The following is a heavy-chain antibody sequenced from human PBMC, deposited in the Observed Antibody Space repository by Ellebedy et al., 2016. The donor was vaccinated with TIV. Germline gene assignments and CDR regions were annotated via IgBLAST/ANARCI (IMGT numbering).Heavy chain of an antibody. V-gene: IGHV3-23*01. Sequence: GESLKISCAASGFTFSSYAMRWVRQAPGKGLEWVSDISGSGGSTDYADSVKGRFTISRDNSKNTLFLQMNSLRPEDTAVYYCARDAYCSGGSCAFVGTFDIWGQGTMVTVSS. D-gene: IGHD2-15*01. J-gene: IGHJ3*02. CDR1: GFTFSSYA. CDR3: ARDAYCSGGSCAFVGTFDI. CDR2: ISGSGGST.